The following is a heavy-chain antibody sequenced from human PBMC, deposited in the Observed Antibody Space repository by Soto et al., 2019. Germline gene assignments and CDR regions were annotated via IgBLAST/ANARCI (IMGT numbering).Heavy chain of an antibody. J-gene: IGHJ5*01. V-gene: IGHV4-30-4*01. CDR1: GDSVSSPDYY. Sequence: SETLSLTCTVSGDSVSSPDYYWSWIRLAPGKGLELIGYVYYRGSIYYTPAFESRVSISVDTSKNQFSLRLTSVTAADSAMYFCARVTFTPNWFDSWGQGILVTVSS. CDR3: ARVTFTPNWFDS. D-gene: IGHD3-3*02. CDR2: VYYRGSI.